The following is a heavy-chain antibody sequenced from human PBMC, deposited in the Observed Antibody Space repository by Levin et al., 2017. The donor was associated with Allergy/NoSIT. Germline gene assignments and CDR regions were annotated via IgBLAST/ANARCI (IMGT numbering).Heavy chain of an antibody. CDR2: ISYDGSNK. D-gene: IGHD3-10*01. CDR3: AKDGKKHRLWFGDMGAFDI. V-gene: IGHV3-30*18. J-gene: IGHJ3*02. CDR1: GFTFSSYG. Sequence: GESLKISCAASGFTFSSYGMHWVRQAPGKGLEWVAVISYDGSNKYYADSVKGRFTISRDNSKNTLYLQMNSLRAEDTAVYYCAKDGKKHRLWFGDMGAFDIWGQGTMVTVSS.